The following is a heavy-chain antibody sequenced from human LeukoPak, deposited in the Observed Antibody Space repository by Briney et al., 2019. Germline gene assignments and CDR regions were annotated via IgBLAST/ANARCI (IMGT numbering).Heavy chain of an antibody. CDR3: ARGDGYNDAEYLQH. V-gene: IGHV3-33*01. Sequence: GGSLRLSCAASGFTFSSYGMHWVRQAPGKGLEWVAVIWYDGSNKYYGDSVKGRFTISRDNSKKTMYLQMNSLRVEDTAVYYCARGDGYNDAEYLQHWGQGTLVTVS. J-gene: IGHJ1*01. CDR2: IWYDGSNK. D-gene: IGHD5-24*01. CDR1: GFTFSSYG.